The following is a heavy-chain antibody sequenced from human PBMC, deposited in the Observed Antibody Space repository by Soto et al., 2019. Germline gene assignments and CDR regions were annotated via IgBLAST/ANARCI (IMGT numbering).Heavy chain of an antibody. CDR2: IYYSGST. J-gene: IGHJ4*02. CDR1: GGSISSYY. Sequence: SETLSLTCTVSGGSISSYYWSWIRQPPGKGLEWIGYIYYSGSTNYNPSLKSRVTISVDTSKNQFSLKLSSVTAADTAVYYCAREKYCGGGCYSYFDYWGQGILVTVSS. CDR3: AREKYCGGGCYSYFDY. V-gene: IGHV4-59*01. D-gene: IGHD2-21*02.